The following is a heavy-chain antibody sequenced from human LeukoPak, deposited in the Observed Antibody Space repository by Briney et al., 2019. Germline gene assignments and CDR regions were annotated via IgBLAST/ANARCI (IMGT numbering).Heavy chain of an antibody. CDR2: INTGGST. J-gene: IGHJ4*02. CDR1: GGSISSGDYY. Sequence: SETLSLTCTVSGGSISSGDYYWSWIRQAPGRGLEWIGRINTGGSTNYNPSLKSRVTMSVDTSKRQFSLRLSSVTAADTAMFYCARDPASGLDYWGQGTLVTVSS. CDR3: ARDPASGLDY. V-gene: IGHV4-61*02. D-gene: IGHD3-10*01.